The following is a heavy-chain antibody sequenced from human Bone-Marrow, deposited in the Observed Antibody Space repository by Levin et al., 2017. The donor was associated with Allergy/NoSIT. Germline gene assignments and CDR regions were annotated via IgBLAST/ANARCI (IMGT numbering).Heavy chain of an antibody. Sequence: RGESLKISCGASGFTFSNYAMNWVRQAPGKGLEWVSSIGDSGGNTYYADSVKGRFTISRDNSKDTLYLQMNSLRAEDTALYYCAKDRDRYGWDFDYWGQGTLVTVSS. J-gene: IGHJ4*02. CDR3: AKDRDRYGWDFDY. D-gene: IGHD5-18*01. V-gene: IGHV3-23*01. CDR1: GFTFSNYA. CDR2: IGDSGGNT.